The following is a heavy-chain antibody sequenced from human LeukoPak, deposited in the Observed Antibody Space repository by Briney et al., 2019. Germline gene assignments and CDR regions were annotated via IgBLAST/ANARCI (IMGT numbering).Heavy chain of an antibody. CDR3: ARVEYGGSDLHFDY. D-gene: IGHD2-15*01. V-gene: IGHV3-21*06. CDR2: ISSSSSYI. Sequence: GGSLRLSCAASGFTFSSYSMNWVRQAPGKGLEWVSSISSSSSYIYYADSVKGRFTISRDDARYLVYLQLNSLRAEDTAVYYCARVEYGGSDLHFDYWGRGTLVTVSS. J-gene: IGHJ4*02. CDR1: GFTFSSYS.